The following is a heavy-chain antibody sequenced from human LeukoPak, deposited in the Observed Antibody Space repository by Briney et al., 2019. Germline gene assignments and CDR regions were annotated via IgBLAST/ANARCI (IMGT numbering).Heavy chain of an antibody. CDR3: ARATGYCGSSSCYSLDY. J-gene: IGHJ4*02. D-gene: IGHD2-2*01. Sequence: SETLSLTCTVSGGSVSSAGYYWRWIRQHPGKALEWIGYIYYRGSTYFNPSLKSRVTISVDTSANQFSLKLSSVTAADTAVYYCARATGYCGSSSCYSLDYWGQGTLVTVSS. CDR1: GGSVSSAGYY. V-gene: IGHV4-31*03. CDR2: IYYRGST.